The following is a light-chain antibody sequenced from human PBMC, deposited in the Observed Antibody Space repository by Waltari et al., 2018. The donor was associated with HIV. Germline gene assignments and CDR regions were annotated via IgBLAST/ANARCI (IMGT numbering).Light chain of an antibody. J-gene: IGLJ3*02. Sequence: QSAPTQPASVSGSPGQSITISCTGTSSRVGSYNLVPWYQQHPGKAPKLMIYEGSKRPSGVSNRFSGSKSGNTASLTISGLQAEDEADYYCCSYAGSSTWVFGGGTKLTVL. CDR1: SSRVGSYNL. V-gene: IGLV2-23*01. CDR3: CSYAGSSTWV. CDR2: EGS.